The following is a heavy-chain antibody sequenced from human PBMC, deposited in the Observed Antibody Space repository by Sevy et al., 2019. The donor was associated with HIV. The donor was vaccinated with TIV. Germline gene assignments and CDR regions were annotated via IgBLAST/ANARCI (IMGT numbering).Heavy chain of an antibody. CDR2: IYYSGST. D-gene: IGHD5-12*01. J-gene: IGHJ4*02. CDR3: ARYIAGGYFDY. V-gene: IGHV4-30-4*01. Sequence: SETLSLTCTVSGGSISSGDYYWSWIRQPPGKGLEWIGYIYYSGSTYYNPSLKSRVTISVDTSKNQFSLKLGSVTAADTAVYYCARYIAGGYFDYWGQGTLVTVSS. CDR1: GGSISSGDYY.